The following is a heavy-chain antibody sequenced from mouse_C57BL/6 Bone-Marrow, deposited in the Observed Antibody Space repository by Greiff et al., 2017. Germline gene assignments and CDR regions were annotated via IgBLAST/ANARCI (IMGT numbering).Heavy chain of an antibody. Sequence: VQLQPPGAELVKPGASVQLSCQASGYTFTSYWMQWVKQRPGQGLEWIGEIDPSDSYTNDNQKFKGKATLTVDTSSSTAYMQLSSLTSEDSAVYYCASDGYYDYWGQGTTLTVSS. J-gene: IGHJ2*01. CDR3: ASDGYYDY. D-gene: IGHD2-3*01. CDR1: GYTFTSYW. V-gene: IGHV1-50*01. CDR2: IDPSDSYT.